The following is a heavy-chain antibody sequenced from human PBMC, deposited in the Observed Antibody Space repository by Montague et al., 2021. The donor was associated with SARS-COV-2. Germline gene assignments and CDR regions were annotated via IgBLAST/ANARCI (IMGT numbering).Heavy chain of an antibody. D-gene: IGHD1-1*01. CDR1: GGSISSRSHY. CDR3: ARGATTGPGIWFDP. Sequence: SETLSLTCSVSGGSISSRSHYWGWIRQPPGKGLECVGSIYYIGTTFYNPSLKSRLAISIDPSKNQFSLKVTSVTAADTGVYYCARGATTGPGIWFDPWGQGTLVTVSS. V-gene: IGHV4-39*01. CDR2: IYYIGTT. J-gene: IGHJ5*02.